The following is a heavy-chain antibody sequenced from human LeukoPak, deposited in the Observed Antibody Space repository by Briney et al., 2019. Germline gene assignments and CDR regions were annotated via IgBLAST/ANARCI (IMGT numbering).Heavy chain of an antibody. CDR3: ARGSTVVRGVSPAGDY. CDR2: ISRSSSYI. CDR1: GFTFSSYC. V-gene: IGHV3-21*01. J-gene: IGHJ4*02. Sequence: GGSLRLSCAASGFTFSSYCMNWVRQAPGKGLEWVSSISRSSSYIYYADSVKGRFTISRDNAKNSLYLQMHSLRAEDTAAYYCARGSTVVRGVSPAGDYWGQGTLVTVSS. D-gene: IGHD3-10*01.